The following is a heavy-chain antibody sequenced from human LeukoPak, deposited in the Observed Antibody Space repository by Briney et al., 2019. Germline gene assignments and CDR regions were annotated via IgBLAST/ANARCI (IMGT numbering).Heavy chain of an antibody. Sequence: PGGSLRLSCAASGFTFTNYAMSWVRQAPGKGLEWVSTIYFSGGATYSADSVKGRFTISRDNAKNTLYLQMNSLRAEDTAIYYCAKDQGEAVVPRRFDYWGQGTLVTVSS. D-gene: IGHD2-2*01. V-gene: IGHV3-23*01. CDR2: IYFSGGAT. J-gene: IGHJ4*02. CDR3: AKDQGEAVVPRRFDY. CDR1: GFTFTNYA.